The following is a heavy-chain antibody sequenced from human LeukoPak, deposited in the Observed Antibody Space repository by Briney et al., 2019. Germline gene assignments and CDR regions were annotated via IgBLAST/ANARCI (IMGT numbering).Heavy chain of an antibody. J-gene: IGHJ6*03. CDR1: GYTFTSYY. D-gene: IGHD5-12*01. CDR3: ARDGEDYMVATDYHYMDV. CDR2: INPSGGST. Sequence: ASVKVSCKASGYTFTSYYMHWVRQAPGQGLEWMGIINPSGGSTSYAQKFQGRVTMTRDTSTSTVYMELSSLRSEDTAVYYCARDGEDYMVATDYHYMDVWGKGTTVTISS. V-gene: IGHV1-46*01.